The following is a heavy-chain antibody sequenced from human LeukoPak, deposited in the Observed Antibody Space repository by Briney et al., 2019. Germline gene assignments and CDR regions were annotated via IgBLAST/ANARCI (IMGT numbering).Heavy chain of an antibody. CDR3: ALSSSWYGGFFDY. J-gene: IGHJ4*02. Sequence: GGSLRLSCEASGLTFSSYSMSWVRQAPGKGLEWVSGISGSGGSTYYADSVKGRFTISRDNSKNTLYLQMNSLRAEDTAVYYCALSSSWYGGFFDYWGQGTLVTVSS. V-gene: IGHV3-23*01. CDR1: GLTFSSYS. D-gene: IGHD6-13*01. CDR2: ISGSGGST.